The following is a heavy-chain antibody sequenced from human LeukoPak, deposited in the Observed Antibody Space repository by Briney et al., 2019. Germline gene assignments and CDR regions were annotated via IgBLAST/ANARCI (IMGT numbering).Heavy chain of an antibody. V-gene: IGHV3-48*04. D-gene: IGHD3-22*01. CDR3: AREIPYYYDSSGPPAFDY. CDR2: ISSSSSTI. Sequence: PGGSLRLSCAASGFTFSSYSMNWVRQAPGKGLEWVSYISSSSSTIYYADSVKGRFTISRDNAKNSLYLQMNSLRAEDTAVYYCAREIPYYYDSSGPPAFDYWGQGTLVTVSS. J-gene: IGHJ4*02. CDR1: GFTFSSYS.